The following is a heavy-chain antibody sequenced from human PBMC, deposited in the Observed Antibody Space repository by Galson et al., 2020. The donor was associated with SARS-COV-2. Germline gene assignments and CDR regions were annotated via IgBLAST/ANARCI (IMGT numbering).Heavy chain of an antibody. CDR2: ISYDGTTK. CDR3: ARETDDHTSSGFDS. J-gene: IGHJ5*01. V-gene: IGHV3-30*04. CDR1: GFTFGSSA. Sequence: GGSLRLSCAASGFTFGSSAMHWVRQAPGKGLEWLAIISYDGTTKYNSESVKGRFTISRDISKNTLYLQMNSLRPEDTAGYYCARETDDHTSSGFDSWSQGTPVTGSS. D-gene: IGHD6-13*01.